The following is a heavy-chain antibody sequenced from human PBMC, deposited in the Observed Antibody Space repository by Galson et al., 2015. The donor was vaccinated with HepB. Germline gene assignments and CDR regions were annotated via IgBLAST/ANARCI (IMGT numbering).Heavy chain of an antibody. Sequence: ETLSLTCTVSGGSISSSSCYWGWIRQPPGKGLEWIGSIYYSGSTYYNPSLKSRVTISVDTSKNQFSLKLSSVTAADTAVYYCARDTFYDFWSGYQTVFDYWGQGTLATVSS. J-gene: IGHJ4*02. V-gene: IGHV4-39*02. D-gene: IGHD3-3*01. CDR1: GGSISSSSCY. CDR3: ARDTFYDFWSGYQTVFDY. CDR2: IYYSGST.